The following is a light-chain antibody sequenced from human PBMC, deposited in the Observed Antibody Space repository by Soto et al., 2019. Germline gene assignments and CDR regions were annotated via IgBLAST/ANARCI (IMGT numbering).Light chain of an antibody. J-gene: IGLJ2*01. CDR2: EVI. Sequence: ALTQPASVSGSPGQSITISCTGTTSDVGGYNFVSWYQHHPGKAPKLIIYEVINRPSGVSNRFSGSKSGNTASLTISGLQAEDEADYYCTSFTSSSHSVFGGGTKLTVL. CDR3: TSFTSSSHSV. V-gene: IGLV2-14*01. CDR1: TSDVGGYNF.